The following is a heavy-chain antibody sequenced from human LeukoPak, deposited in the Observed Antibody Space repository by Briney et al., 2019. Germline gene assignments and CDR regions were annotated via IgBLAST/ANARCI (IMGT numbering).Heavy chain of an antibody. CDR3: AKGYYGSGSYGWFDY. J-gene: IGHJ4*02. CDR1: GFTFSSYG. Sequence: SGGSLRLSCAASGFTFSSYGMIWVRQAPGKGLEWVSGISGSGGSTYVADSVKGRFTVSRDNSKNTLFLHMNSLRAEDTAVYSCAKGYYGSGSYGWFDYWGQGTLVTVSS. D-gene: IGHD3-10*01. V-gene: IGHV3-23*01. CDR2: ISGSGGST.